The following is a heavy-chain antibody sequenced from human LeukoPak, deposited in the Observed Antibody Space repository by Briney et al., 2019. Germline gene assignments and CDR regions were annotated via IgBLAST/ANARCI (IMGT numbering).Heavy chain of an antibody. D-gene: IGHD6-13*01. CDR1: GGSISSYY. CDR3: ARLTAAAPGFYYGMDV. V-gene: IGHV4-59*08. CDR2: IYYSGST. Sequence: SETLSLTCTVSGGSISSYYWSWIRQPPGKGLEWIGYIYYSGSTNYNPSLKSRVTISVDTSKNQFSLKLSSVTAADTAVYYCARLTAAAPGFYYGMDVWGQGTTVTVSS. J-gene: IGHJ6*02.